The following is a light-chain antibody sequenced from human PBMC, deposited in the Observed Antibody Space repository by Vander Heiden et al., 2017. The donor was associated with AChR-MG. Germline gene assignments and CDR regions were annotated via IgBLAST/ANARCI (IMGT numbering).Light chain of an antibody. V-gene: IGLV4-69*01. CDR1: SGHSGYA. J-gene: IGLJ3*02. Sequence: QLVLTQSPSASASLGASVNLNCTLSSGHSGYAIAWHQQRPEKGPRYLIKLDSDGRHTKGDGIPDRFSGSSSGAGRYLTISSLQSEDEADYYCQTWGPGIRVFGGGTMVTVL. CDR2: LDSDGRH. CDR3: QTWGPGIRV.